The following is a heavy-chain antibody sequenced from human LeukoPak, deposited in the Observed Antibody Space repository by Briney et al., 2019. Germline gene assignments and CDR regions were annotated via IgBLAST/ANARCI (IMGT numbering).Heavy chain of an antibody. Sequence: NTSETLSLTCTVSGGSISSGSYYWSWIRQPAGKGLEWIGRIYTSGSTNYNPSLKSRVTISVDTSKNQFSLKLSSVTAADTAVYYCARESSGWYLDYFDYWGQGTLVTVSS. J-gene: IGHJ4*02. CDR1: GGSISSGSYY. CDR2: IYTSGST. V-gene: IGHV4-61*02. CDR3: ARESSGWYLDYFDY. D-gene: IGHD6-19*01.